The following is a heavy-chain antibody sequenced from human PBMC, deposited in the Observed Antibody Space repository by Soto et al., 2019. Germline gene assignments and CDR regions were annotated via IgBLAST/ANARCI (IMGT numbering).Heavy chain of an antibody. D-gene: IGHD2-2*01. Sequence: GGSLRLSCAASGFTFSSYAMSWVRQAPGKGLEWVSAISGSGGSTYYADSVKGRFTISRDNSKNTLYLQMNSLRAEDTAVYYCAKGELYCSSTSCYRGYWGQGTLVTVSS. CDR3: AKGELYCSSTSCYRGY. V-gene: IGHV3-23*01. J-gene: IGHJ4*02. CDR1: GFTFSSYA. CDR2: ISGSGGST.